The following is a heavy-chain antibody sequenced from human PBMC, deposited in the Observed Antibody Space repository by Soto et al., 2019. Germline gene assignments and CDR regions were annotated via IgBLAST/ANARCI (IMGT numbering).Heavy chain of an antibody. CDR2: ISGSGGST. CDR1: GFTFSSYA. V-gene: IGHV3-23*01. D-gene: IGHD6-19*01. J-gene: IGHJ4*02. CDR3: ANLHRPRQWLARSFDY. Sequence: PGGSLRLSCAASGFTFSSYAMSWVRQAPGKGLEWVSAISGSGGSTYYADSVKGRFTISRDNSKNTLYLQMNSLRAEDTAVYYCANLHRPRQWLARSFDYWGQGTLVTVSS.